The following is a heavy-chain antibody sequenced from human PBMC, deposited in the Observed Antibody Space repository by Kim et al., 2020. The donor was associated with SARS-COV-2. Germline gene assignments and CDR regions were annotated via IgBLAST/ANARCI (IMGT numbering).Heavy chain of an antibody. Sequence: DYAGSVKSRITINPDTSKNQFSLQLNSRTPEDTAVYYCARARQGGWFFDYWGQGTLVTVSS. D-gene: IGHD6-19*01. V-gene: IGHV6-1*01. J-gene: IGHJ4*02. CDR3: ARARQGGWFFDY.